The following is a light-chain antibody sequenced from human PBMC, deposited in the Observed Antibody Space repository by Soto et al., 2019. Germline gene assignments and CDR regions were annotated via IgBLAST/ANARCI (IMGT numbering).Light chain of an antibody. J-gene: IGKJ3*01. CDR3: HQYGTAPPT. Sequence: EIVMSQSLVTLSVYPGERATLSCRASQGIKNYLAWFQQKPGQAPRLLVYGASTRATTIPDRFSGSGSGTDFTLTISRLEPEDFSVYYCHQYGTAPPTFGPGTKAAI. CDR2: GAS. V-gene: IGKV3-20*01. CDR1: QGIKNY.